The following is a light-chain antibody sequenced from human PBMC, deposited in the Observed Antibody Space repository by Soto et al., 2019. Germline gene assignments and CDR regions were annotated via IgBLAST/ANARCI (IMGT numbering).Light chain of an antibody. Sequence: EIMLTQSPGTLSLTPGETATLSCRASQSVISTYLAWYQQKTGQAPRVLTYGASSRATGIPDRFSGSGSGTDFTLTISRLEPEDFAVYYCQKYGSSPITFGQGTRLEN. V-gene: IGKV3-20*01. CDR1: QSVISTY. CDR3: QKYGSSPIT. CDR2: GAS. J-gene: IGKJ5*01.